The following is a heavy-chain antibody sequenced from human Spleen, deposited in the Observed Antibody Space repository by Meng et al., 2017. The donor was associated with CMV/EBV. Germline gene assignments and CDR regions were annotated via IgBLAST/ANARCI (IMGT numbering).Heavy chain of an antibody. CDR2: IIPAFGTP. V-gene: IGHV1-69*05. CDR3: ARVVVVIPGAIHYGMDV. J-gene: IGHJ6*02. CDR1: GGTFSSFA. Sequence: SVKVSCKPSGGTFSSFAISWVRQAPGQGLEWMGGIIPAFGTPNYAQKFQGRVTITTDESTGTAYMELSSLRSDDTGVYYCARVVVVIPGAIHYGMDVWGQGTTVTVSS. D-gene: IGHD2-2*01.